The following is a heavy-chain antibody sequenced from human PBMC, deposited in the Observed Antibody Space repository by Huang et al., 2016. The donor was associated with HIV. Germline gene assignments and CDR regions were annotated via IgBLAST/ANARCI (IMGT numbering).Heavy chain of an antibody. CDR3: AKESRWFSDFDH. CDR1: GFKLSGFG. D-gene: IGHD2-15*01. V-gene: IGHV3-30*18. CDR2: ISYDGRSQ. Sequence: QVHLVESGGGVVQPGGSLRLSCAASGFKLSGFGMHWFRQAPGKGLEWVAVISYDGRSQFYTDSVKGRFTISRDNSDNTLSLQMKGLRPDDTAVYYCAKESRWFSDFDHWGQGVLVSVSS. J-gene: IGHJ4*02.